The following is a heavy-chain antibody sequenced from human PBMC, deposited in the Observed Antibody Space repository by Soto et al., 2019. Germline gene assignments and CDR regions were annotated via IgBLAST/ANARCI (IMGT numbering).Heavy chain of an antibody. CDR1: GGTFSSYA. J-gene: IGHJ4*02. D-gene: IGHD1-26*01. CDR3: ARVTGVGATSIASYYFDY. Sequence: SVKVSCKASGGTFSSYAISWVRQAPGQGLEWMGGIIPIFGTANYAQKFQGRVTITADESTSTAYMELSSLRPEDTAVYYCARVTGVGATSIASYYFDYWGQGTLVTVSS. CDR2: IIPIFGTA. V-gene: IGHV1-69*13.